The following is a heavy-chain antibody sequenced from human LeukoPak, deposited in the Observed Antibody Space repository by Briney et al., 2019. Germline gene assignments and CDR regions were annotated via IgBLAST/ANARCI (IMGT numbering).Heavy chain of an antibody. CDR2: IYTSGST. D-gene: IGHD6-6*01. V-gene: IGHV4-4*07. CDR3: ASKVIAARPPPSYYYYYYMDV. Sequence: PSETLSLTCTVSGGSISSYYWSWIRQPAGKGLEWIGRIYTSGSTNYNPSLKSRVTMSVDTSKNQFSLKLSSVTAADTAVYYCASKVIAARPPPSYYYYYYMDVWGKGTTVTVSS. J-gene: IGHJ6*03. CDR1: GGSISSYY.